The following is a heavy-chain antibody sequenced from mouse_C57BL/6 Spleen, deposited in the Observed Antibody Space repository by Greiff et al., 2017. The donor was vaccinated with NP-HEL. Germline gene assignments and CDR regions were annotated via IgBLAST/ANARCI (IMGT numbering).Heavy chain of an antibody. CDR2: IDPSDSYT. CDR1: GYTFTSYW. D-gene: IGHD3-2*02. V-gene: IGHV1-59*01. Sequence: QVQLQQPEAELVRPGTSVKLSCKASGYTFTSYWMHWVKQRPGQGLEWIGVIDPSDSYTNYNQKFKGKATLTVDTSSSTAYMQLSSLTSEDSAVYYCARSPDQDYFDYWGQGTTLTVSS. CDR3: ARSPDQDYFDY. J-gene: IGHJ2*01.